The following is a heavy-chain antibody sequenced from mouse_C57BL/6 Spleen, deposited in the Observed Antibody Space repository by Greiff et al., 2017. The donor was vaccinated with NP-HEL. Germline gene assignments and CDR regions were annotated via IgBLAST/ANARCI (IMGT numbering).Heavy chain of an antibody. J-gene: IGHJ1*03. CDR1: GYTFTTYP. V-gene: IGHV1-47*01. Sequence: QLKESGAELVKPGASVKMSCKASGYTFTTYPIEWMKQNHGKSLEWIGNFHPYNDDTKYNEKFKGKATLTVEKSSSTVYLELSRLTSDDSAVYYCARNLMVGDYWYFDVWGTGTTVTVSS. CDR2: FHPYNDDT. D-gene: IGHD1-1*02. CDR3: ARNLMVGDYWYFDV.